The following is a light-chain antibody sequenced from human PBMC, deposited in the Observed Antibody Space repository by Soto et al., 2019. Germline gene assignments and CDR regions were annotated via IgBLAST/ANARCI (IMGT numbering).Light chain of an antibody. CDR1: SSNIGNNY. CDR2: ENN. CDR3: GTWDSSLSAGGV. J-gene: IGLJ2*01. Sequence: QSVLTQPPSVSAAPGQKVTISCSGSSSNIGNNYVSWYQQLPGTAPKLLIYENNKRPSGIPDQFSGSKSGTSATLGITGLQTGDEADYYCGTWDSSLSAGGVFGGGTKLTVL. V-gene: IGLV1-51*02.